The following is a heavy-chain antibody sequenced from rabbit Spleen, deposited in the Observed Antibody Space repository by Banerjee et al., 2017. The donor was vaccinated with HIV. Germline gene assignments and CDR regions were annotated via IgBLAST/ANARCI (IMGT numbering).Heavy chain of an antibody. V-gene: IGHV1S40*01. Sequence: QSLEESGGDLVKPGASLTLTCTASGFSFSSSDYMCWVRQAPGKGLEWISCIDTGSSGFTYFASWAKGRFTISKTSSTTVTLQMTSLTAADTATYFCARDSGTRYGFFSLWGPGTLVTVS. CDR3: ARDSGTRYGFFSL. CDR1: GFSFSSSDY. CDR2: IDTGSSGFT. J-gene: IGHJ4*01. D-gene: IGHD6-1*01.